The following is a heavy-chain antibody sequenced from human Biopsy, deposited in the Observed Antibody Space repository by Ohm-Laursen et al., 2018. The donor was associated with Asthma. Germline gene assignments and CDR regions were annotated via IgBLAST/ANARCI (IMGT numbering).Heavy chain of an antibody. CDR3: ASQSSGPDFWSGYYYFDY. D-gene: IGHD3-3*01. J-gene: IGHJ4*02. V-gene: IGHV3-30*03. CDR2: ISYDGSNK. CDR1: GFTFSSYG. Sequence: SLRLSCAASGFTFSSYGMHWVRQAPGKGLEWVAVISYDGSNKYYADSVKGRFTISRDNSKNTLYLQMNSLIAEDTAVYYCASQSSGPDFWSGYYYFDYWGQGTLVTVSS.